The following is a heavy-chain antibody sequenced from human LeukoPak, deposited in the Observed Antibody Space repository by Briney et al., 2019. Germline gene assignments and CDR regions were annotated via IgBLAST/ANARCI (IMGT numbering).Heavy chain of an antibody. CDR3: ARVVVPATFGAFDI. D-gene: IGHD2-2*01. CDR1: GGSFGGYH. CDR2: ILTTGST. J-gene: IGHJ3*02. Sequence: SETLSLTCTVSGGSFGGYHWSWIRQPAGKGLEWIGRILTTGSTNYNPSLKSRVTMSVDTSRNQFSLMLSSVTAADTALYYCARVVVPATFGAFDIWGQGTTVIVSP. V-gene: IGHV4-4*07.